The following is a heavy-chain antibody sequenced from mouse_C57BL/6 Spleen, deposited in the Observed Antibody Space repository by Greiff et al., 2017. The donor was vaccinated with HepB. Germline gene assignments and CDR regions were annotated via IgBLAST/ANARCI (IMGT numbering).Heavy chain of an antibody. CDR2: IDPSDSYT. CDR3: ASHYYGSSGDY. Sequence: VKLQQPGAELVKPGASVKLSCKASGYTFTSYWMQWVKQRPGQGLEWIGEIDPSDSYTNYNQKFKGKATLTVDTSSSTAYMQLSSLTSEDSAVYYCASHYYGSSGDYWGQGTTLTVSS. J-gene: IGHJ2*01. V-gene: IGHV1-50*01. D-gene: IGHD1-1*01. CDR1: GYTFTSYW.